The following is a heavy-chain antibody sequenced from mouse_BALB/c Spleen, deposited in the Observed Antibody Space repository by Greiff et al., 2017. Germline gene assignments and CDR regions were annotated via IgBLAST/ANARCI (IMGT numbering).Heavy chain of an antibody. J-gene: IGHJ4*01. V-gene: IGHV2-6-7*01. CDR3: ASWLDYYAMDY. Sequence: VQLQESGPGLVAPSQSLSITCTVSGFSLTGYGVNWVRQPPGKGLEWLGMIWGDGSTDYNSALKSRLSISKDNSKSQVFLKMNSLQTDDTARYYCASWLDYYAMDYWGQGTSVTVSS. CDR2: IWGDGST. CDR1: GFSLTGYG.